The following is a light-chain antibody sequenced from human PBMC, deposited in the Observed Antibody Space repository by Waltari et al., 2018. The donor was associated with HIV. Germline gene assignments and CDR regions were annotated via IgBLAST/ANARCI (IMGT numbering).Light chain of an antibody. CDR3: CSYAGSSTFAV. Sequence: QSALTQPASVSGSPGQSITISCTEPAVMLGVIALSPDTNSAQARPSGVSNRFSGSKSGNTASLTISGLQVEDDADYHCCSYAGSSTFAVFGTGTKVTVL. V-gene: IGLV2-23*02. CDR1: AVMLGVIA. J-gene: IGLJ1*01.